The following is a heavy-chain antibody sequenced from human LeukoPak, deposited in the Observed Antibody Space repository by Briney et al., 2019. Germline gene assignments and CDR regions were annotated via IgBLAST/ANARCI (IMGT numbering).Heavy chain of an antibody. Sequence: ESGPTLVNPTQALTLTCTFSGFSLSTSGMCVSWIRQPPGKALEWLALIDWDDDKYYSTSLKTRLTISKDTSKNQVVLTMTNMDPVDTATYYCARIRRAYGDYDYWGQGTLVTVSS. CDR1: GFSLSTSGMC. D-gene: IGHD4-17*01. V-gene: IGHV2-70*01. J-gene: IGHJ4*02. CDR2: IDWDDDK. CDR3: ARIRRAYGDYDY.